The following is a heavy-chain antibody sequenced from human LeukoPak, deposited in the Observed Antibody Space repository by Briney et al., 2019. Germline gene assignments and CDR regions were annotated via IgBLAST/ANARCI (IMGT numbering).Heavy chain of an antibody. V-gene: IGHV1-46*01. CDR3: AREEKIAAAGTVRNYYYYMDV. CDR2: INPSGGST. CDR1: GYTFTSYA. Sequence: ASVKVSCKASGYTFTSYAMHWVRQAPGQGLEWMGIINPSGGSTSYAQKFQGRVTMTRDTSTSTVYMELSSLRSEDTAVYYCAREEKIAAAGTVRNYYYYMDVWGKGTTVTISS. J-gene: IGHJ6*03. D-gene: IGHD6-13*01.